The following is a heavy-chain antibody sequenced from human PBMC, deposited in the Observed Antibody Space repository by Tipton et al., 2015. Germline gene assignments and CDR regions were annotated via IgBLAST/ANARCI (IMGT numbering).Heavy chain of an antibody. Sequence: TLSLTCTVSGGSFNHSPYYWSWIRQPPGKGLEWIGEINHSGGTNYNPSLKSRVTISADTSKNQFSLKLSSVTAADTAVYYCARAVAGTFDYWGQGTLVTVSS. CDR2: INHSGGT. J-gene: IGHJ4*02. CDR3: ARAVAGTFDY. D-gene: IGHD6-19*01. V-gene: IGHV4-34*01. CDR1: GGSFNHSPYY.